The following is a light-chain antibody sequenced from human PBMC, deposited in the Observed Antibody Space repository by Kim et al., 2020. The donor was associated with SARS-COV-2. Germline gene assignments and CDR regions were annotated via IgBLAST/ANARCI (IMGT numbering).Light chain of an antibody. J-gene: IGKJ4*01. V-gene: IGKV3-11*01. CDR3: QQRSNWPLT. CDR2: DAS. Sequence: LSPGESATLSCRASQSVSSYLAWYQQKPGQAPRLLIYDASNRATGIPARFSGSGSGTDFTLTISNLEPEDFAVYYCQQRSNWPLTFGGGTKVDIK. CDR1: QSVSSY.